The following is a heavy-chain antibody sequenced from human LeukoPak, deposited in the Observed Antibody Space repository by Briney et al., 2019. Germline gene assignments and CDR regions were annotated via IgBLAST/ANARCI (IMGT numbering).Heavy chain of an antibody. D-gene: IGHD3-22*01. CDR3: ARVFYPEYNKHYYDSSGYYYPEDAFDI. Sequence: SETLSLTCAVSGGSISSSNWWSWVRQPPGKGLEWIGEIYHSGSTNYDPSLKSRVTISVDKSKNQFSLKLSSVTAADTAVYYCARVFYPEYNKHYYDSSGYYYPEDAFDIWGQGTMVTVSS. CDR1: GGSISSSNW. V-gene: IGHV4-4*02. J-gene: IGHJ3*02. CDR2: IYHSGST.